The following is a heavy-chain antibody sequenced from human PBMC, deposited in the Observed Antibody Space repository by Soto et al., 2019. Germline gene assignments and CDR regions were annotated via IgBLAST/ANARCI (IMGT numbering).Heavy chain of an antibody. CDR2: INHSGST. CDR3: ARGKRSSSSAGGMDV. CDR1: GGSFSGYY. V-gene: IGHV4-34*01. D-gene: IGHD6-13*01. J-gene: IGHJ6*02. Sequence: ETLSLTCAVYGGSFSGYYWSWIRQPPGKGLEWIGEINHSGSTNYNPSLKSRVTISVDTSKNQFSLKLSSVTAADTAVYYCARGKRSSSSAGGMDVWGQGTTVTVSS.